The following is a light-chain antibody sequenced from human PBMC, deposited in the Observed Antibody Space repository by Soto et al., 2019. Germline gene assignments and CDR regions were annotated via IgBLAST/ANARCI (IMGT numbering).Light chain of an antibody. CDR2: DAS. V-gene: IGKV1-9*01. Sequence: IQLTQSPSSLSASVGDRVTITCRASQGISSYLGWYQQKPGKAPNLLIYDASTLHSGVPSRFSGGGSGTDFTLTICSLQPEDFATYYCQQVNVYPSTFGGGTKVEIK. CDR3: QQVNVYPST. CDR1: QGISSY. J-gene: IGKJ4*01.